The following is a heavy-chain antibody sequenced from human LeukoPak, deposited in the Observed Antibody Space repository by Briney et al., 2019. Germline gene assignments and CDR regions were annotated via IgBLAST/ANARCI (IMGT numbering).Heavy chain of an antibody. CDR3: AREGIAVAGDFDY. J-gene: IGHJ4*02. CDR2: INAGNGNT. CDR1: GYTFTSYA. D-gene: IGHD6-19*01. Sequence: ASVKVSCKASGYTFTSYAMHWLRQAPGQRLEWMGWINAGNGNTKYSQKFQGRVTITRDTSASTAYMELSSLRSEDTAVYYCAREGIAVAGDFDYWGQGTLVTVSS. V-gene: IGHV1-3*01.